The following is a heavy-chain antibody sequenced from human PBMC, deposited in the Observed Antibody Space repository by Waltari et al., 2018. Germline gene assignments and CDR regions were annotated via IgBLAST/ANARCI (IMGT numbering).Heavy chain of an antibody. Sequence: QVQLVESGGGVVQPGRSLRLSCAASGFTFSSYGMHWVRQAPGKGLEWVAVIWYDGSNKYFADSVKGRFTISRDNSKNTLYLQMNSLRAEDTAVYYCARDSGEGGWIQLWNGAFDIWGQGTMVTVSS. D-gene: IGHD5-18*01. CDR1: GFTFSSYG. V-gene: IGHV3-33*01. J-gene: IGHJ3*02. CDR3: ARDSGEGGWIQLWNGAFDI. CDR2: IWYDGSNK.